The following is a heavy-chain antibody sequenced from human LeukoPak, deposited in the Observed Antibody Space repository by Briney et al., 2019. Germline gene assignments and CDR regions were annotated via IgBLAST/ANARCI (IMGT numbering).Heavy chain of an antibody. Sequence: QTGGSLRLSCAASGFTFSSYAMSWVRQAPGKGLEWVSAISGSGGSTYYADSVKGRFTISRDNSKNTLYLQMNSLRAEDTAVYYCARDRSRSEYYYYGMDVWGQGTTVTVSS. CDR3: ARDRSRSEYYYYGMDV. D-gene: IGHD6-6*01. V-gene: IGHV3-23*01. J-gene: IGHJ6*02. CDR2: ISGSGGST. CDR1: GFTFSSYA.